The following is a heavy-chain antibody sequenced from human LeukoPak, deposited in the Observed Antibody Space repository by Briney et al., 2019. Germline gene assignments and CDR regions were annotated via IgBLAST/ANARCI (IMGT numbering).Heavy chain of an antibody. CDR3: AREGTAATFDY. Sequence: SETLSLTCAVYGGSFSDYDWSWIRQPPGKGLEWIGYIYYSGSTNYNPSLKSRVTISVDTSKHQLSLKLSSVTAADTAVYYCAREGTAATFDYWGQGTLVTVPS. CDR1: GGSFSDYD. D-gene: IGHD1-1*01. J-gene: IGHJ4*02. CDR2: IYYSGST. V-gene: IGHV4-59*01.